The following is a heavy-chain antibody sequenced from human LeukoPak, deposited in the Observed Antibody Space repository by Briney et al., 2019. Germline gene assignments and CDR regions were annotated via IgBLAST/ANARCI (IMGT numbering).Heavy chain of an antibody. Sequence: GRSLRLSCAASGFTFSNYVMHWVRQAPGKGLEWVAVIASNGIYKYYADSVKGRFTISRDNAKNSLYLQMNSLRAEDTAVYYCARDYKQQLVDWGQGTLVTVSS. V-gene: IGHV3-30-3*01. CDR1: GFTFSNYV. D-gene: IGHD6-13*01. CDR3: ARDYKQQLVD. J-gene: IGHJ4*02. CDR2: IASNGIYK.